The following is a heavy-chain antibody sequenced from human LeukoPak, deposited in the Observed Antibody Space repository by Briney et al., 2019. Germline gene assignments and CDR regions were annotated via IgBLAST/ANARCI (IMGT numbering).Heavy chain of an antibody. CDR1: GFTVSSHY. J-gene: IGHJ3*02. CDR2: ISSSSSYI. D-gene: IGHD6-13*01. CDR3: ARQRIAAAGSPDAFDI. V-gene: IGHV3-21*01. Sequence: GGSLRLSCAASGFTVSSHYMTWVRQAPGKGLEWVSSISSSSSYIYYADSVKGRFTISRDNAKNSLYLQMNSLRAEDTAVYYCARQRIAAAGSPDAFDIWGQGTMVTVSS.